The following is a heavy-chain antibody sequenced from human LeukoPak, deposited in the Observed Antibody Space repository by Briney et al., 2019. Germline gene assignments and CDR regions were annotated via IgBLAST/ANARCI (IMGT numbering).Heavy chain of an antibody. Sequence: GESLKIFRKGYGDRLTSYWVAWVRQMPGKGLEWMGIIFPGDSETRYSPSIQGQVTNSVDRAISPAYRQWNSLKASDTAIYYCARRPLHSQNCLAPWGQGTLVTVSS. CDR3: ARRPLHSQNCLAP. J-gene: IGHJ5*02. V-gene: IGHV5-51*01. CDR2: IFPGDSET. CDR1: GDRLTSYW.